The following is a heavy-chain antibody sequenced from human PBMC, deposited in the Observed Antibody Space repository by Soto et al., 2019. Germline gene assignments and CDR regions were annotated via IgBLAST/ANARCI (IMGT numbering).Heavy chain of an antibody. J-gene: IGHJ4*02. V-gene: IGHV3-15*01. Sequence: GSLRLSCAASGFTFSNAWMSWVRQAPGKGLEWVGRIKSKTDGGTTDYAAPVKGRFTISRDDSKNTLYLQMNSLKTEDTAVYYCTTGSHDYVWGSYRYGYYFDYWGQGTLVTVSS. CDR1: GFTFSNAW. CDR2: IKSKTDGGTT. CDR3: TTGSHDYVWGSYRYGYYFDY. D-gene: IGHD3-16*02.